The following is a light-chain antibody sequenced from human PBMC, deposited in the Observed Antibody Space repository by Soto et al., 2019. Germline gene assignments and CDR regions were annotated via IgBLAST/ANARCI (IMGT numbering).Light chain of an antibody. J-gene: IGKJ1*01. CDR2: AVS. Sequence: EILMTQSPGTLSSSPGERATLSCRASQSVSSNLAWYQQKPGQAPRLLLYAVSTRATGIPARFSGSGSGTEFTLTISSLQSEDFAVYYCQQYNKWPLTFGQGTKVELK. V-gene: IGKV3-15*01. CDR3: QQYNKWPLT. CDR1: QSVSSN.